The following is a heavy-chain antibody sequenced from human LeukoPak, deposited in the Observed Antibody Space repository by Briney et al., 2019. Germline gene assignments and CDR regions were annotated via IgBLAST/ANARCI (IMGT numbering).Heavy chain of an antibody. CDR2: IGTAGDT. CDR3: ARAGYSYGQPLLYYYGMDV. Sequence: GGSLRLSCAASGFTFSSYDMHWVRHATGKGLEWVSTIGTAGDTYYPGSVKGRFTISRENAKNSLYLQMNSLRAGDTAVYYCARAGYSYGQPLLYYYGMDVWGQGTTVTVSS. D-gene: IGHD5-18*01. V-gene: IGHV3-13*01. J-gene: IGHJ6*02. CDR1: GFTFSSYD.